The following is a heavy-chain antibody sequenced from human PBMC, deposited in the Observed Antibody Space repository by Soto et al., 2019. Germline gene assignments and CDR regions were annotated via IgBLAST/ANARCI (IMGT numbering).Heavy chain of an antibody. CDR1: GFTFSDYY. D-gene: IGHD3-9*01. J-gene: IGHJ4*02. V-gene: IGHV3-11*06. CDR2: ISSSSSYT. CDR3: AKGTYYDILTGYYKSGLYFDY. Sequence: GGSLKLSCAASGFTFSDYYMSWIRQAPGKGLEWVSYISSSSSYTNNADSVKGRFTISRDNAKNSLYLQMNSLRAEDTAVYYCAKGTYYDILTGYYKSGLYFDYWGQGTLVTVSS.